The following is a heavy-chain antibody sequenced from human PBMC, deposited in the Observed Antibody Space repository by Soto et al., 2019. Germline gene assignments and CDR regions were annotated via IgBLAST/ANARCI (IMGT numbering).Heavy chain of an antibody. J-gene: IGHJ4*02. V-gene: IGHV1-69*06. CDR3: ARSSTTYYLQSSPYWPDNELDI. D-gene: IGHD2-2*01. CDR2: IIHIFDAS. CDR1: GATFSSHA. Sequence: SVKLSCKASGATFSSHAHIWFRQPPGQGVELVGRIIHIFDASTSAQKILDRVTISANNSTKTGYIEFNSLTTEDTAVYYCARSSTTYYLQSSPYWPDNELDIWGQGTLVTVSS.